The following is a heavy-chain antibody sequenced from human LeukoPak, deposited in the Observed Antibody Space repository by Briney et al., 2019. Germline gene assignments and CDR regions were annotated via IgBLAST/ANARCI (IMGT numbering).Heavy chain of an antibody. CDR3: ATGGYQSSGYYRPFDY. D-gene: IGHD3-22*01. CDR1: GFTFSSYE. CDR2: ISSSDSTI. V-gene: IGHV3-48*03. J-gene: IGHJ4*02. Sequence: GGSLRLSCAASGFTFSSYEMNWVRQAPGKGLEWVSCISSSDSTIYYADSVKGRFTISRDNAKKSLYLQMNSLRTEETAVYYCATGGYQSSGYYRPFDYWGQGTLVTVSS.